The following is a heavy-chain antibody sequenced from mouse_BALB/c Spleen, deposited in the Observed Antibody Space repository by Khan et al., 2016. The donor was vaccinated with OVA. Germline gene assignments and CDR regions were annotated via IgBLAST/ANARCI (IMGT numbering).Heavy chain of an antibody. V-gene: IGHV3-2*02. CDR3: ARDGARNNYARNN. CDR2: ISSSGST. J-gene: IGHJ4*01. CDR1: GYSITSDYA. D-gene: IGHD1-1*02. Sequence: EVQLVESGPGLVKPSQSLSLTCTVTGYSITSDYAWNWIRQFPENKLEWMGYISSSGSTNYNPALKSRISITRDTSKNQFFLQLNSVTTEDTATFYGARDGARNNYARNNGGKGTPVTVSS.